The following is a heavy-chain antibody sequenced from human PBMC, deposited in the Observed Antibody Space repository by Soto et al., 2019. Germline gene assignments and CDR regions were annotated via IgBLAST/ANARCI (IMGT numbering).Heavy chain of an antibody. CDR3: GRDLTSDANCIDP. V-gene: IGHV4-30-4*01. CDR2: IYYTGKT. CDR1: GDYIHVGGYY. J-gene: IGHJ5*02. Sequence: SATLSLTCSVSGDYIHVGGYYWTWIRQRPGKGLEWMGYIYYTGKTYYNPSLESRLTMSVDRSKNQFSLRLTSVTAADTAVYFCGRDLTSDANCIDPWGQGTLVTVSS. D-gene: IGHD2-2*01.